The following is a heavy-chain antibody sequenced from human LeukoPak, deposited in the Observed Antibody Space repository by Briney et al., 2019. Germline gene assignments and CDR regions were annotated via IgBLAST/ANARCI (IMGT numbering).Heavy chain of an antibody. CDR3: ARDRAMYSGSHNSFDY. CDR2: ISSSGSTI. CDR1: GFTFSSYE. V-gene: IGHV3-48*03. Sequence: GGSLRLSCAASGFTFSSYEMNWVRQAPGQGLEWVSYISSSGSTIYYADSVKGRFTISRDNAKNSLYLQMNSLRAEDTAVYYCARDRAMYSGSHNSFDYWGQGTLVTVSS. D-gene: IGHD1-26*01. J-gene: IGHJ4*02.